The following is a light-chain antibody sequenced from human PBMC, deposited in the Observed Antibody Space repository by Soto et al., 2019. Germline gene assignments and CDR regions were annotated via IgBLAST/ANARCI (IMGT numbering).Light chain of an antibody. Sequence: IQMTQSPSSVSASVGDRVSITCRVSQGISNWLAWYQQKPGRAPKLLIYTGSSLQSGVPSRFSGTGSGTDFTLTISSLQPEDVATYYCQQANSFPLTFGGGTKVEIK. CDR2: TGS. CDR3: QQANSFPLT. V-gene: IGKV1-12*01. CDR1: QGISNW. J-gene: IGKJ4*01.